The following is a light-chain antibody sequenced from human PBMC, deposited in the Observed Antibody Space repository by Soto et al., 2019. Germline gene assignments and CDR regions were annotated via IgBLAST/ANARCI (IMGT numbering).Light chain of an antibody. CDR1: QSVSSY. Sequence: EIVLTQSPATLSLSPGERATLSCRASQSVSSYLAWYQQKPGQAPRLLIYDASNRATGIPARFSGSGSGTDFTLTISSLEPEDFGIYFCHQYNNWPPYTFGQGTKLEI. V-gene: IGKV3-11*01. J-gene: IGKJ2*01. CDR2: DAS. CDR3: HQYNNWPPYT.